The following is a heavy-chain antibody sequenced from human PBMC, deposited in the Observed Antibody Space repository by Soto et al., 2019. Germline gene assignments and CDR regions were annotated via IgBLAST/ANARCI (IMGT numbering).Heavy chain of an antibody. CDR2: ISGSGGST. D-gene: IGHD4-17*01. CDR3: AKVSLPYLRYDSATYYFDY. Sequence: EVQLLESGGGLVQPGGSLRLSCAASGFTFSSYAMSWVRQAPGKGLEWVSAISGSGGSTYYADSVKGRFTISRDNSKNTLYLQMNSLSAEDTAVYYCAKVSLPYLRYDSATYYFDYWGQGTLVTVSS. V-gene: IGHV3-23*01. J-gene: IGHJ4*02. CDR1: GFTFSSYA.